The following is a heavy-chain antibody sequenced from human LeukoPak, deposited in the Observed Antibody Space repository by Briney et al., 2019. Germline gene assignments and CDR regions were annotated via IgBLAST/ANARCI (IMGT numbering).Heavy chain of an antibody. CDR2: ISISGSKT. V-gene: IGHV3-23*01. CDR1: EFDFSSHA. Sequence: GGSLRLSCAASEFDFSSHAMTWVRQAPGKGLEWVSAISISGSKTYYADSVKGRFTISRDNSKNTLYLQMNSLRAEDTAVYYCTTVVGGYESPTGGQGGQGTLVTVSS. D-gene: IGHD5-12*01. J-gene: IGHJ4*02. CDR3: TTVVGGYESPTGGQ.